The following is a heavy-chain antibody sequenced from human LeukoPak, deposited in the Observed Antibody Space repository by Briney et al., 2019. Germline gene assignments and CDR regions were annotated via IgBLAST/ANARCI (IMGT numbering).Heavy chain of an antibody. Sequence: ASVKVSCKASGYTFTSYGISWVRQAPGQGLEWMGGIIPIFGTANYAQKFQGRVKITADESTSTAYMELSSLRSEDTAVYYCARDFEDAFDIWGQGTMVTVSS. CDR1: GYTFTSYG. V-gene: IGHV1-69*13. CDR3: ARDFEDAFDI. D-gene: IGHD3-9*01. CDR2: IIPIFGTA. J-gene: IGHJ3*02.